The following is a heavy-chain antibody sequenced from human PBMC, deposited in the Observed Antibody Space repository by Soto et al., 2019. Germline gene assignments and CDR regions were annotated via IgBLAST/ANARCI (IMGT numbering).Heavy chain of an antibody. V-gene: IGHV4-34*01. CDR1: GGSFSGYY. CDR2: INHSGST. D-gene: IGHD3-10*01. J-gene: IGHJ4*02. CDR3: ARCSSGSYYKPRPIDY. Sequence: QVQLQQWGAGLLKPSETLSLTCAVYGGSFSGYYWSWIRQPPGKGLEWIGEINHSGSTNYNPSRKSRVTISVDTSKNQVSLNLSSGTAADRAVYYCARCSSGSYYKPRPIDYWGQGTLVTVSS.